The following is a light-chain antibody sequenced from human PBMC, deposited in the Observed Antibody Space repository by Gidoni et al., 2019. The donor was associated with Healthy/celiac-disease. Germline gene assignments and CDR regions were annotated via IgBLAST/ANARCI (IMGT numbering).Light chain of an antibody. CDR3: QQSYSTPLYT. V-gene: IGKV1-39*01. CDR1: QSISSY. CDR2: AAS. J-gene: IGKJ2*01. Sequence: DIQMTQSPSSLSASVGDRVTITCRASQSISSYLNWYQQKPGKAPKLLIYAASSLQSGVPSRFNGSGSGTDFTLTISSLQPEDFATYYYQQSYSTPLYTFGQXTKLEIK.